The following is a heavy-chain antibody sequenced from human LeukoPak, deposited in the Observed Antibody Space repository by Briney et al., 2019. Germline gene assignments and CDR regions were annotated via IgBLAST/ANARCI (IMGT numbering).Heavy chain of an antibody. J-gene: IGHJ6*03. CDR2: ITSSRSYI. CDR3: ARDPYSGNYGAYYYYYMDV. D-gene: IGHD1-26*01. CDR1: GLPFSSYN. V-gene: IGHV3-21*06. Sequence: GGSLSLSCAASGLPFSSYNMNWVRQAPGKGLEWVSSITSSRSYIFYADSVKGRFTIYRDNAKNSLYLQMDSLRVEDTAEYYCARDPYSGNYGAYYYYYMDVWGKGTTVTVSS.